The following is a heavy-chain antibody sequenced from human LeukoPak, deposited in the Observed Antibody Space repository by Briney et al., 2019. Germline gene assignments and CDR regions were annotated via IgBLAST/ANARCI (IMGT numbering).Heavy chain of an antibody. V-gene: IGHV3-30-3*01. Sequence: GGSLRLSCAASGFNFSSYAMHWVRQAPGKGLEWVAVILYDGSNKYYADSVKGRFTISRDNSKNTLYLQMNSLRPEDTAVCYCARGDFNGLDYWGQGTLVTVSS. D-gene: IGHD2-8*01. J-gene: IGHJ4*02. CDR2: ILYDGSNK. CDR3: ARGDFNGLDY. CDR1: GFNFSSYA.